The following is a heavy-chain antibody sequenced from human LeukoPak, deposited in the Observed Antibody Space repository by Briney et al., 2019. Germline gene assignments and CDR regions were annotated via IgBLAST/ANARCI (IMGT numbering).Heavy chain of an antibody. V-gene: IGHV1-8*01. CDR3: ARGVRDGYNWGRWFDP. CDR1: GYLFTTYT. D-gene: IGHD5-24*01. Sequence: GASVKVSCKASGYLFTTYTFNWVRQATGQGLEWMGWMNPNSGNTGYAQKFQGRVTITRNTSISTAYMELSSLRSEDTAVYYCARGVRDGYNWGRWFDPWGQGTLVTVSS. J-gene: IGHJ5*02. CDR2: MNPNSGNT.